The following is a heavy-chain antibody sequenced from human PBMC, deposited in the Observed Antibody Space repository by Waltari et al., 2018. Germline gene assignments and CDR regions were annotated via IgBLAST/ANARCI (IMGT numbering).Heavy chain of an antibody. CDR3: ATWKFCTGGSCYGWGY. Sequence: ELQLVESGGGLVQPGGSLTLYCATSGFPFNTYCSHSVRQDPAKVLAWVSRINGDGRSTCYADSVRGRFTITRDNAKNTVYLQMNSLRADDSALYYCATWKFCTGGSCYGWGYWGQGTLVTVSS. D-gene: IGHD2-15*01. J-gene: IGHJ4*02. CDR1: GFPFNTYC. CDR2: INGDGRST. V-gene: IGHV3-74*01.